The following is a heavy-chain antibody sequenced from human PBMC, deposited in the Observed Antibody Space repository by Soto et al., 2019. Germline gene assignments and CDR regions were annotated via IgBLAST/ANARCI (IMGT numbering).Heavy chain of an antibody. CDR3: ARSRLWEQHFDS. CDR1: GGSLTSDCYY. CDR2: IYYSGSI. J-gene: IGHJ4*02. Sequence: PSETLSLTCTVSGGSLTSDCYYWSCIRQLPGKGLEWIGYIYYSGSIFYKPFLKSRASISAHSSKRQFSLKLTSVTAADTAVYYCARSRLWEQHFDSWGQGTLVTVS. V-gene: IGHV4-31*03. D-gene: IGHD1-26*01.